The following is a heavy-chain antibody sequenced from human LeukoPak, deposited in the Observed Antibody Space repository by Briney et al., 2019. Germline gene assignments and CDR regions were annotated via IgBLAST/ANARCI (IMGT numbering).Heavy chain of an antibody. CDR1: GFTFSSYW. Sequence: GGSLRLSCAASGFTFSSYWVHWVRQAPGKGLVWVLRVNSDESITTYADSVNGRFTISRDNAKNTLYLQMKSLRAEDTAVYYCARGHLPTPRSAMDVWGQGTTVTVSS. D-gene: IGHD3-3*02. CDR2: VNSDESIT. V-gene: IGHV3-74*01. J-gene: IGHJ6*02. CDR3: ARGHLPTPRSAMDV.